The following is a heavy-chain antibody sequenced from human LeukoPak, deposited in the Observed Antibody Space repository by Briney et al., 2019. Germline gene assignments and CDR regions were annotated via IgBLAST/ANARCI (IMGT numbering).Heavy chain of an antibody. D-gene: IGHD6-19*01. CDR1: GYTFAKYA. CDR3: ARDGIAVAENFDY. Sequence: GASVKVSCKASGYTFAKYAIHWVRQAPGQRLEWMGWINAGNGNTRYSQKFQGGVTITRDTSASTAYMELRSLRSDDTAVYYCARDGIAVAENFDYWGQGTLVTVSS. CDR2: INAGNGNT. V-gene: IGHV1-3*01. J-gene: IGHJ4*02.